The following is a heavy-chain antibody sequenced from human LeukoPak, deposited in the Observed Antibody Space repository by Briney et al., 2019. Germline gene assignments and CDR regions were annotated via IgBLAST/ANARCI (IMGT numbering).Heavy chain of an antibody. CDR1: GGSISSSSYY. J-gene: IGHJ5*02. D-gene: IGHD5-18*01. CDR2: IYYSGST. V-gene: IGHV4-39*07. CDR3: ARTSDTAMVTRFDP. Sequence: PSETLSLTCTVSGGSISSSSYYWGWIRQPPGKGLEWIGSIYYSGSTYYNPSLKSRVTISVDTSKNQFSLKLSSVTAADTAVYYCARTSDTAMVTRFDPWGQGTLVTVSS.